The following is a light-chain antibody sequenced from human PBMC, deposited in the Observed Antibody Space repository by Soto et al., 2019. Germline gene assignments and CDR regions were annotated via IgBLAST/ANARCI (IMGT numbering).Light chain of an antibody. V-gene: IGKV3-20*01. CDR1: QSVSSSY. J-gene: IGKJ4*01. CDR2: GAS. Sequence: EIVMTQSPGTLSLSPGERATLSCRASQSVSSSYLAWYQQKPGQAPRLLIYGASSRATGIPDSFSGSGSGTDFTLTISRLEPEDFAVYYCQQYGSTFGGGTRW. CDR3: QQYGST.